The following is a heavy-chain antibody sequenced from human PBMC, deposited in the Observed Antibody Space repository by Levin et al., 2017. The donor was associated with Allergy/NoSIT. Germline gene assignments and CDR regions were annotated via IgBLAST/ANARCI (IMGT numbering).Heavy chain of an antibody. V-gene: IGHV4-34*01. CDR1: GGSFSGYY. J-gene: IGHJ4*02. D-gene: IGHD2-2*02. CDR2: INHSGST. Sequence: SETLSLTCAVYGGSFSGYYWSWIRQPPGKGLEWIGEINHSGSTNYNPSLKSRVTISVDTSKNQFSLKLSSVTAADTAVYYCASPANLGYCSSTSCYTSDYWGQGTLVTVSS. CDR3: ASPANLGYCSSTSCYTSDY.